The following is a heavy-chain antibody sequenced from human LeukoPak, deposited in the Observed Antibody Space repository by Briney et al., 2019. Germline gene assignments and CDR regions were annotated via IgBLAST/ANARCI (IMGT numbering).Heavy chain of an antibody. CDR3: ARDAFNYYYYYGMDV. CDR2: ISYDGSNK. Sequence: GGSLRLSCAASGFTFSSYAMHWVRQAPGKGLEWVAVISYDGSNKYYADSVKGRFTISRDNSKNTLYLQMNSLRAEDTAVYYCARDAFNYYYYYGMDVWGQGTTVTVSS. V-gene: IGHV3-30*04. J-gene: IGHJ6*02. CDR1: GFTFSSYA.